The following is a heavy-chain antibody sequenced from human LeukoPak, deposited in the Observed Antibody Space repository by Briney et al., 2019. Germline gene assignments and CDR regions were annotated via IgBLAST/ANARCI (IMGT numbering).Heavy chain of an antibody. CDR2: INHSGST. CDR1: GGSFSGYY. J-gene: IGHJ3*02. V-gene: IGHV4-34*01. D-gene: IGHD5-24*01. CDR3: ARDGYIPRWGDI. Sequence: SETLSLTCAVYGGSFSGYYWSWIRQPPGKGLEWIGEINHSGSTNYNPSLKSRVTISVDTSKNQFSLKLSSVTAADTAVYYCARDGYIPRWGDIWGQGTMVTVSS.